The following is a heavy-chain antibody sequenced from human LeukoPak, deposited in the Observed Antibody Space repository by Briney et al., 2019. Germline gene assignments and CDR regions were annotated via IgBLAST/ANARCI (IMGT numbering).Heavy chain of an antibody. CDR3: AKALATRHMDV. J-gene: IGHJ6*02. CDR1: GFTFRSY. Sequence: PGGSLRRSCAASGFTFRSYMNWVRQAPGKGLEWVSYTSSSGTTIYYADSVKGRFTISRDNAKNSLYLQMSSLRAEDTAVYYCAKALATRHMDVWGQGTTVTVSS. V-gene: IGHV3-48*03. CDR2: TSSSGTTI.